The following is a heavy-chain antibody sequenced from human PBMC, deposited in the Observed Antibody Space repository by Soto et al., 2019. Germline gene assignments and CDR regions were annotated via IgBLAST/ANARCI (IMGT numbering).Heavy chain of an antibody. J-gene: IGHJ4*02. V-gene: IGHV4-59*01. D-gene: IGHD3-22*01. CDR1: GGSISSDY. CDR3: ARFPSRYHYDSADYYYFDY. Sequence: SETLSLTCTVSGGSISSDYWSWIRQPPGKGLEWIGYMYYSVSTNYNPSLKSRVTISVDTSKNLFSLNLNSVTAADTAVYYCARFPSRYHYDSADYYYFDYWGQGILVTVSS. CDR2: MYYSVST.